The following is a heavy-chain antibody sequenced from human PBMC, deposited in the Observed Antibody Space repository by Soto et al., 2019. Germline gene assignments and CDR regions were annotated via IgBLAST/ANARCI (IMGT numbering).Heavy chain of an antibody. CDR3: AKGRRPNYSDGMDV. CDR1: GFTFSSYG. V-gene: IGHV3-30*18. Sequence: QVQLVESGGGVVQPGRSLRLSCAASGFTFSSYGMHWVRQAPGKGLEWVAGISHDGSNKYYADSVKGRFTISRNNAKNKPYLQMNSLRAEDTAVYYCAKGRRPNYSDGMDVWGQGTMVTVSS. CDR2: ISHDGSNK. D-gene: IGHD6-25*01. J-gene: IGHJ6*02.